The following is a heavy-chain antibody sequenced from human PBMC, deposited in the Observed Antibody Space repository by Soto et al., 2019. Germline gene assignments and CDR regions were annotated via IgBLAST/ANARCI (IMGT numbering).Heavy chain of an antibody. J-gene: IGHJ4*02. CDR1: GGSITSTNHY. D-gene: IGHD2-8*02. CDR3: AREVSGTGAFDY. Sequence: QVQLEQSGPGLVKPSQTLSLTCNISGGSITSTNHYWRWIRQSPREGLEWIGYIFDSGTTHYNPSFEGRVTILGDTSQSQFSLTMHSVTVADSAVYYCAREVSGTGAFDYWGRGTLVTVSS. V-gene: IGHV4-31*02. CDR2: IFDSGTT.